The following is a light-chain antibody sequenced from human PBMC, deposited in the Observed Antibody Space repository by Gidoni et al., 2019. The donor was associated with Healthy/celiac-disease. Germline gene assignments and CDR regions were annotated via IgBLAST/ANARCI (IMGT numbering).Light chain of an antibody. CDR3: QQYNNWPPWT. CDR1: QSVSSN. CDR2: GAS. V-gene: IGKV3-15*01. J-gene: IGKJ1*01. Sequence: EIVMTQSPATPAQSVSPGDRATLSCRASQSVSSNLAWYQQKPGQAPRLLIYGASTRATGIPARFSGSGSGTEFTLTISSLQSEDFAVYYCQQYNNWPPWTFXQXTKVEIK.